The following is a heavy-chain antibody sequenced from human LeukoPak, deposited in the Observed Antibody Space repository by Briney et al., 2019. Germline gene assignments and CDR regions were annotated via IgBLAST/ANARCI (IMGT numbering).Heavy chain of an antibody. CDR3: ARPEGPVETN. V-gene: IGHV3-7*03. Sequence: GGSLRLSCAASGFTFSNYWMSWVRQAPGKGLEWVANIKQDESEKYYPDSMKGRFTISRDNAKNSLYLQMNSLRAEDTAVYYCARPEGPVETNWGQGTLVTVSS. J-gene: IGHJ4*02. CDR1: GFTFSNYW. CDR2: IKQDESEK. D-gene: IGHD4-11*01.